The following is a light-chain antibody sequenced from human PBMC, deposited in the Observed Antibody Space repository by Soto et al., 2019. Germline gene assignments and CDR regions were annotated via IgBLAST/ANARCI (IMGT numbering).Light chain of an antibody. CDR1: KLGDKY. J-gene: IGLJ1*01. CDR3: QAWDSTTYV. V-gene: IGLV3-1*01. Sequence: SYELTQPPSVSVSPGHTATISCSGNKLGDKYAAWYQQKPGQSPLLVIYEDNKRPSGIPERFSGSNSGNTATLTITGTQTLDEADYYCQAWDSTTYVFGTGTKLTVL. CDR2: EDN.